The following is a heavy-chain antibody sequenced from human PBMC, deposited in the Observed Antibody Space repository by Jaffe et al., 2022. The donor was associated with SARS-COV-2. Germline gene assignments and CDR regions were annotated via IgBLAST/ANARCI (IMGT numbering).Heavy chain of an antibody. Sequence: QVQLQESGPGLVKPSQTLSLTCTVSGGSIDTGIYYWSWIRQPTGKGLEWIGRVYYSGLTNYSPSFKSRVSVSLDTSKNQFFLDLRSVTVADTAIYYCAREPAPGIKAPHAHVWGQGSLVTVSS. CDR1: GGSIDTGIYY. V-gene: IGHV4-61*02. CDR3: AREPAPGIKAPHAHV. D-gene: IGHD1-20*01. CDR2: VYYSGLT. J-gene: IGHJ4*02.